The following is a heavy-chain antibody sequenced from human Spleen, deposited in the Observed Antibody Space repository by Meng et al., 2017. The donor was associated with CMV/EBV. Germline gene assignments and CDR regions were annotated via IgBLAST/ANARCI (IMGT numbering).Heavy chain of an antibody. CDR2: NIPFFGTS. CDR3: ARGPLTITICGVVLDGLYV. D-gene: IGHD3-3*01. J-gene: IGHJ6*02. V-gene: IGHV1-69*05. Sequence: SVKVSCKASGYTFTSYGMRWVRQAPGQGLEWMGGNIPFFGTSNYAQQFQGRVTKTTDESMTTAYMELSSLGSEDTAVYYCARGPLTITICGVVLDGLYVWGQGTTVTVSS. CDR1: GYTFTSYG.